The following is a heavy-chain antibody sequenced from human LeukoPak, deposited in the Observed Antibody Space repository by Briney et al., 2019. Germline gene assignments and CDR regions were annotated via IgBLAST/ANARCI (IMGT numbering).Heavy chain of an antibody. V-gene: IGHV3-23*01. J-gene: IGHJ6*03. D-gene: IGHD6-13*01. CDR1: GFTFSSYA. Sequence: GGTLRLSCAASGFTFSSYAMSWVRQAPGKGLEWVSASSGSGGSTYYADSVKGRFTISRDNSKNTLYLQMNSLRAEDTAVYYCAKDGSSSPRELFMDVWGKGTTVTVSS. CDR2: SSGSGGST. CDR3: AKDGSSSPRELFMDV.